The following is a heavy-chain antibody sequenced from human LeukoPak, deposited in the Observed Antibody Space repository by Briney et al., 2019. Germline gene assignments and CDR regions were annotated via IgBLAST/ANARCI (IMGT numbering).Heavy chain of an antibody. V-gene: IGHV1-2*02. J-gene: IGHJ3*02. CDR1: GYTFTGYY. D-gene: IGHD5-18*01. Sequence: ASVKVSCKASGYTFTGYYIHWVRQAPGQGLEWMGRINPNSGGTNYAQKFQGRVTMTRDTSISTAYMELSRLRSDDTAVYYCAREVDTAIGPNDAFDIWGQGTMVTVSS. CDR2: INPNSGGT. CDR3: AREVDTAIGPNDAFDI.